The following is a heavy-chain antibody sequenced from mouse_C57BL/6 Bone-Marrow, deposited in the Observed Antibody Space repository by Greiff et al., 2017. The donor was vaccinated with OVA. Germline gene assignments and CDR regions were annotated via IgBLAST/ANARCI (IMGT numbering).Heavy chain of an antibody. D-gene: IGHD1-1*01. J-gene: IGHJ4*01. V-gene: IGHV1-15*01. Sequence: QVHVKQSGAELVRPGASVTLSCKASGYTFTDYEMHWVKQTPVHGLEWIGAIDPETGGTAYNQKFKGKAILTADKSSSTAYMELRSLTSEDSAVYYCTRRDGSSYFYYAMDYWGQGTSVTVSS. CDR1: GYTFTDYE. CDR3: TRRDGSSYFYYAMDY. CDR2: IDPETGGT.